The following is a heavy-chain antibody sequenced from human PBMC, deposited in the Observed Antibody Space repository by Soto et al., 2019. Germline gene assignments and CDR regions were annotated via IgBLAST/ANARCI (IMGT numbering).Heavy chain of an antibody. CDR2: INPNSGGT. V-gene: IGHV1-2*04. Sequence: ASVKVSCKASGYTFTGYYMHWVRQAPGQGLEWMGWINPNSGGTNYAQKFQGWVTMTRDTSISTAYMELSRLRSDDTAVYYCARDGSGSYYNPNFAYWGQGTLVTVSS. D-gene: IGHD3-10*01. J-gene: IGHJ4*02. CDR1: GYTFTGYY. CDR3: ARDGSGSYYNPNFAY.